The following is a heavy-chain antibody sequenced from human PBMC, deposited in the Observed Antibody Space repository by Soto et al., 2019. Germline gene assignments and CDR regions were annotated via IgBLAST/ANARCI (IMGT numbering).Heavy chain of an antibody. CDR2: LDSDGSSA. CDR3: ARDPLYYGSGLDY. J-gene: IGHJ4*02. CDR1: GFTFSTHW. D-gene: IGHD3-10*01. V-gene: IGHV3-74*01. Sequence: PGGSLRLSCAASGFTFSTHWMHWVRQGPGKGLAWVSRLDSDGSSAIYADSVKGRFTISRDNAKNTLFLQMNSLRVEDTAVYYCARDPLYYGSGLDYWGQGTLVTAPQ.